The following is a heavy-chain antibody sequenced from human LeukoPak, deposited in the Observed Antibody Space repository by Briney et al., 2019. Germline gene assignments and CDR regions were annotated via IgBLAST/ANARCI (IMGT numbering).Heavy chain of an antibody. CDR3: AKDKGGYAYGGVDY. CDR1: GFTFSTYA. J-gene: IGHJ4*02. CDR2: ISGGGGKT. V-gene: IGHV3-23*01. D-gene: IGHD5-18*01. Sequence: PGGSLTLSCAVSGFTFSTYAMSWVRQSPGKGLEWVSGISGGGGKTYYADSVKGRFTISRENSNNTLFLQMNSLRVEDTAVYYCAKDKGGYAYGGVDYWGQGTLVTVSS.